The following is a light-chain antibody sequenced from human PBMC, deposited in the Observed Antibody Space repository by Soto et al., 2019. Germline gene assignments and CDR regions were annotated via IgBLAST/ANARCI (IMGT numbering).Light chain of an antibody. V-gene: IGKV3-20*01. CDR3: HQYGSSPPIT. CDR1: QSVSSSY. CDR2: GAS. J-gene: IGKJ5*01. Sequence: EIVLTQYPGPLSFSPGERATLSCRASQSVSSSYLAWYQQKPGQAPRLLIYGASSRATGIPDRFSGSGSGTDFTLTISRLEPEDFAVYYCHQYGSSPPITFGQGTRLEIK.